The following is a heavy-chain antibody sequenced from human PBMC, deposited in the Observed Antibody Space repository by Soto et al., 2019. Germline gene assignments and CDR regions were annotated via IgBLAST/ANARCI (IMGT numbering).Heavy chain of an antibody. D-gene: IGHD6-19*01. V-gene: IGHV6-1*01. CDR3: ARDRGLEVAGTGGGWFDP. CDR2: TYYRSKWYN. CDR1: GDSVSSNSAA. J-gene: IGHJ5*02. Sequence: SQTLSLTCAISGDSVSSNSAAWNWIRQSPSRGLEWLGRTYYRSKWYNDYAVSVKSRITINPDTSKNQFSLQLNSVTPEDTAVYYCARDRGLEVAGTGGGWFDPWGQGTLVTVSS.